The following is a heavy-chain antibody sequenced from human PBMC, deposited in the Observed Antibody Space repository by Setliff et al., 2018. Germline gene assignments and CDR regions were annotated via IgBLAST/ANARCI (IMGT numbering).Heavy chain of an antibody. Sequence: SETLSLTCSVSGVSINSISYYWTWLRQHPGKGLEWIGYIYQSGDTYFNPSLRRRLTMALDTSKNQFSLKLRSVTAADTAVYYCARDNRGYASAFDIWGQGTMVTVSS. V-gene: IGHV4-31*03. CDR1: GVSINSISYY. CDR2: IYQSGDT. J-gene: IGHJ3*02. D-gene: IGHD6-25*01. CDR3: ARDNRGYASAFDI.